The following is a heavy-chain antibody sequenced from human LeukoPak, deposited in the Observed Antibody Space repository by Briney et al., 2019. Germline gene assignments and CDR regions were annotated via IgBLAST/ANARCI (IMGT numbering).Heavy chain of an antibody. D-gene: IGHD2-15*01. CDR2: IDYAGTT. CDR1: GGSIRGSIYY. CDR3: ARRGSGSRGDFDY. J-gene: IGHJ4*02. V-gene: IGHV4-39*01. Sequence: SETLSLTCTVSGGSIRGSIYYWGWIRQPPGKGLEWIATIDYAGTTYYNPSHKSRVTISVDTSKNQFSLNLSSVTAADTAVYYCARRGSGSRGDFDYWGQGTLVTVSS.